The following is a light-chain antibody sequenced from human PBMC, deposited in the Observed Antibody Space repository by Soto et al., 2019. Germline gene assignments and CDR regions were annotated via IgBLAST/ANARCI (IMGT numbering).Light chain of an antibody. V-gene: IGLV2-14*01. Sequence: QSALTQPASVSESPGQSITISCTGSSSDVGGYKYVSWYRQHPGKAPKLLIYDVTNRPSGVSNLFSGSKSGYTASLTISGLQSEDEADYYCSSYTSFKTLVFGTGTKLTVL. CDR1: SSDVGGYKY. J-gene: IGLJ1*01. CDR2: DVT. CDR3: SSYTSFKTLV.